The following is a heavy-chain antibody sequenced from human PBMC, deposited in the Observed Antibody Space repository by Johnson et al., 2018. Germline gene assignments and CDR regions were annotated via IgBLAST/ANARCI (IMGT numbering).Heavy chain of an antibody. CDR1: GFSVSGDY. Sequence: EVQLLESGGRLVQPGGSLRLSCAASGFSVSGDYMNWVRQAPGKGLEWVSVIYSEGSTHYVDPVKGRFTVFRAISKNTLYLQMSSLRVEDTAVYFCARTTRGAFDIWGQGTMVPVSS. CDR3: ARTTRGAFDI. V-gene: IGHV3-66*02. D-gene: IGHD4-17*01. CDR2: IYSEGST. J-gene: IGHJ3*02.